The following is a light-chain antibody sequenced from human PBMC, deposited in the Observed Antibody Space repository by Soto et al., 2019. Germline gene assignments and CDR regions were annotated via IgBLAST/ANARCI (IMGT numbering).Light chain of an antibody. J-gene: IGKJ2*01. CDR1: QSISSY. V-gene: IGKV1-39*01. CDR3: QQSDSTLYT. Sequence: DIQMTQSPSSLSASVGDRVTITCRASQSISSYLNWYQQKPGKAPKLLIYAASSLQSGVPSRFSGSGSGTDFPLTISSLQPEDFANYYCQQSDSTLYTVGQGTKLEIK. CDR2: AAS.